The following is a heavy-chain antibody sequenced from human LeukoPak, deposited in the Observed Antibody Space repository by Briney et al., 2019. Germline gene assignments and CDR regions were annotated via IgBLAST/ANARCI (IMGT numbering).Heavy chain of an antibody. CDR3: ATSTATHTRDP. J-gene: IGHJ5*02. CDR1: GYTFTDFY. CDR2: INPFSGAT. V-gene: IGHV1-2*02. Sequence: ASVRVSCKASGYTFTDFYLNWVRQAPGQGLEWMAWINPFSGATSYAEKFQGRVTMTWDTSISTAYMELLGLRSDDTAVYYCATSTATHTRDPWGQGTLVTVSS. D-gene: IGHD1-1*01.